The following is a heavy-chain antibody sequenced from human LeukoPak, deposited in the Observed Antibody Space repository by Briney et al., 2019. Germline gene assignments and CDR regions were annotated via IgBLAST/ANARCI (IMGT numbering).Heavy chain of an antibody. CDR3: ARDHRYAFDN. J-gene: IGHJ4*02. D-gene: IGHD5-12*01. CDR2: IGISSGNT. Sequence: GGSLRLSCAASGFNFIDYSMNWVRQAPGKGLEWISYIGISSGNTKYADSVKGRFTISRDKARNSLYLQMNSLRVEDTAVYYCARDHRYAFDNWGQGTLVTVSS. CDR1: GFNFIDYS. V-gene: IGHV3-48*01.